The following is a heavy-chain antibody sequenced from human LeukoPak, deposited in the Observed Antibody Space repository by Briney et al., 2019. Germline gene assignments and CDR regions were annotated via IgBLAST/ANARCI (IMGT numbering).Heavy chain of an antibody. D-gene: IGHD3-3*01. CDR1: GYIFTSYW. Sequence: KPGASLLISCKASGYIFTSYWIGWVRQLPGKGLEWMGIIYTGDSDTRYNPSFQGHVIISADKSIRTAYLQWSSLKASDTAMYYCARRFGVASFDPWGQGTLVTVSS. J-gene: IGHJ5*02. CDR3: ARRFGVASFDP. CDR2: IYTGDSDT. V-gene: IGHV5-51*01.